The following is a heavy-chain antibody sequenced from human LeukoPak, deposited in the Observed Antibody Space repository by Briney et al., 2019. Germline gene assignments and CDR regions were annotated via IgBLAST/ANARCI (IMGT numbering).Heavy chain of an antibody. V-gene: IGHV5-51*01. CDR3: ARPSGSSSWYFDY. CDR2: IYPGYSDT. J-gene: IGHJ4*02. Sequence: GESLKISCKGSGYSFTSYWIGLVRQMPGEGLELMGIIYPGYSDTRYSPYFQGQVTISADKSISTAYLQWSSLKASDTAMYYCARPSGSSSWYFDYWGQGTLVTVSS. CDR1: GYSFTSYW. D-gene: IGHD6-13*01.